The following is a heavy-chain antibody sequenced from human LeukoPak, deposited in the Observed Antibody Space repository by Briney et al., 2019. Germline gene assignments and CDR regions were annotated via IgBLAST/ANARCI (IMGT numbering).Heavy chain of an antibody. CDR3: ARRAVPTWYFDL. CDR1: GGSISSYY. V-gene: IGHV4-59*08. CDR2: IFYTGST. J-gene: IGHJ2*01. Sequence: SETLSLTCTVSGGSISSYYWTWIRQPPGKGLEWIGYIFYTGSTNYNPSFKSRVTMSVDTSNNQFSLELTSVTAADTAVYYCARRAVPTWYFDLWGRGTLVTVSS. D-gene: IGHD4-17*01.